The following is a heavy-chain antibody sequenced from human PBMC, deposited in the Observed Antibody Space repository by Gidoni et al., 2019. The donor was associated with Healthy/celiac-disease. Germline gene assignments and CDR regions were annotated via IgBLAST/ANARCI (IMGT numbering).Heavy chain of an antibody. Sequence: EVQLVESGGGLVKPGGSLRLSCAASGFTFSSYSMNWVRQAQGKGLEWVSSISSSSSYIYYADSVKGRFTISRDNAKNSLYLQMNSLRAEDTAVYYCARDQYCGGDCYPYYFDYWGQGTLVTVSS. CDR3: ARDQYCGGDCYPYYFDY. CDR1: GFTFSSYS. CDR2: ISSSSSYI. J-gene: IGHJ4*02. V-gene: IGHV3-21*01. D-gene: IGHD2-21*01.